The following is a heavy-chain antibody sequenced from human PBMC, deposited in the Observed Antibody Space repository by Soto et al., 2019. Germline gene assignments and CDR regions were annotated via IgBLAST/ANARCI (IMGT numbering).Heavy chain of an antibody. CDR2: IIPIFGTA. D-gene: IGHD2-2*01. Sequence: QVQLVQSGAEVKKPGSSVKVSCKASGGTFSSYAISWVRQAPGQGLEWMGGIIPIFGTANYAQKFQGRVTITADESTSTAYMELSSLRSEDTALYYCASLAADIVVVPAPDLDLFDYWGQGTLVTVSS. CDR1: GGTFSSYA. CDR3: ASLAADIVVVPAPDLDLFDY. J-gene: IGHJ4*02. V-gene: IGHV1-69*01.